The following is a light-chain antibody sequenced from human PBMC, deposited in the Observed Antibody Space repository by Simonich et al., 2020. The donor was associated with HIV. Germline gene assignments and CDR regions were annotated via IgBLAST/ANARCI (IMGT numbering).Light chain of an antibody. CDR1: HQDVGDYKY. CDR2: EVS. J-gene: IGLJ3*02. V-gene: IGLV2-8*01. CDR3: SSDAGSNVWV. Sequence: QSALTQPPSASGYPGQSVTISFPGTHQDVGDYKYFSWYQQPPGKTPKLIMYEVSQRPSGVPDRFSGSKAGNTASLAVSGLQAEDEADYYCSSDAGSNVWVFGGGTKLSVL.